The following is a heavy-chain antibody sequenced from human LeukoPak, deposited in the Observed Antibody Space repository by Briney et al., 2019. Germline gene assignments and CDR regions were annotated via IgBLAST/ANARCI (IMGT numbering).Heavy chain of an antibody. CDR1: GFTFSSYA. CDR2: ISGSGGST. V-gene: IGHV3-23*01. Sequence: GGSLRLSCAASGFTFSSYAMSWVCQAPGKGLEWVSAISGSGGSTYYADSVKGRFTISRDNSKNTLYLQMNSLRAEDTAVYYCAKLSPGSYDILTGYLYWGQGTLVTVSS. J-gene: IGHJ4*02. D-gene: IGHD3-9*01. CDR3: AKLSPGSYDILTGYLY.